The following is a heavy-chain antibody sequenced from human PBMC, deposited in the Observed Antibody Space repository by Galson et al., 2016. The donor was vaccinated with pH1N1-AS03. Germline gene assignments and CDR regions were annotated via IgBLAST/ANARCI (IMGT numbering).Heavy chain of an antibody. CDR3: ARVDSSTYSDGWVPFDY. D-gene: IGHD5-24*01. V-gene: IGHV3-53*01. CDR1: GLSVAKNY. Sequence: SLRLSCAVSGLSVAKNYMSWVRQAPGKGLEWVSSIYTGGDTFYTDSVRGRFTISRDDSKNTLYLQMNSLRAADTAMYYCARVDSSTYSDGWVPFDYLGQGTLVTVSS. CDR2: IYTGGDT. J-gene: IGHJ4*02.